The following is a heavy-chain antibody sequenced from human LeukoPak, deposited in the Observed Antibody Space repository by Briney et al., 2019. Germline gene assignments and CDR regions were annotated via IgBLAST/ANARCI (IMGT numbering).Heavy chain of an antibody. CDR2: ISYDGSNK. J-gene: IGHJ3*02. CDR3: ARDSPGYCSGGSCFLSAFDI. D-gene: IGHD2-15*01. V-gene: IGHV3-30-3*01. CDR1: GFTFSSYA. Sequence: GGSLRLSCAASGFTFSSYAMHWVRQAPGKGLEWVAVISYDGSNKYYADSVKGRFTISRDNSKNTLYLQMNSLRAEDTAVYYCARDSPGYCSGGSCFLSAFDIWGQGTMVTVSS.